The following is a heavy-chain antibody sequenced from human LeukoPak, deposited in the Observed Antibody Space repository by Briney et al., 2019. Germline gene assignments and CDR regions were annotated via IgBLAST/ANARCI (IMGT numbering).Heavy chain of an antibody. V-gene: IGHV3-30-3*01. CDR2: ISYDGSNK. Sequence: PGGSLRLSCAASGFTFSSYAMHWVRQAPGKGLECVAVISYDGSNKYYADSVKGRFTISRDNSKNTLYLQMNSLRAEDTAVYYCARGYYDSSGYLAYWGQGTLVTVSS. CDR3: ARGYYDSSGYLAY. J-gene: IGHJ4*02. D-gene: IGHD3-22*01. CDR1: GFTFSSYA.